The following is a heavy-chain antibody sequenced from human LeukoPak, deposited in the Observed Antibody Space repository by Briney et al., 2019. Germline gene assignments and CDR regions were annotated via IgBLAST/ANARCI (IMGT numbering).Heavy chain of an antibody. D-gene: IGHD3-10*01. V-gene: IGHV3-20*04. Sequence: GGSLRLSCAASGFIFDDYGMSWVRQAPGKGLEWVSGINWNGSITGYADSVKGRFTISRDNAKNSLYLQMNSLRAEDTALYYCAKDEKYGSGSGFPDYWGQGTLVTVSS. CDR2: INWNGSIT. J-gene: IGHJ4*02. CDR3: AKDEKYGSGSGFPDY. CDR1: GFIFDDYG.